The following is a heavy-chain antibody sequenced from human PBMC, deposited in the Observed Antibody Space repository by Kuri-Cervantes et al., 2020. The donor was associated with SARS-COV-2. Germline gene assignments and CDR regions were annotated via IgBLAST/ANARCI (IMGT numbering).Heavy chain of an antibody. CDR3: ARGQSCSSTSCYRGAYYYYYMDV. CDR1: GGSFSGYY. J-gene: IGHJ6*03. V-gene: IGHV4-34*01. D-gene: IGHD2-2*01. CDR2: INHSGST. Sequence: SETLSLTCAVYGGSFSGYYWSWIRQPPGKGLEWIGEINHSGSTNYNPSLKSRVTISVDTSKNQFYLKLSSVTAADTAVYYCARGQSCSSTSCYRGAYYYYYMDVWGKGTTVTVSS.